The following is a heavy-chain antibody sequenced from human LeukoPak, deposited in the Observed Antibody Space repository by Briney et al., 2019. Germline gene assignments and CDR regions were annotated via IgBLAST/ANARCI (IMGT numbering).Heavy chain of an antibody. V-gene: IGHV4-39*01. D-gene: IGHD3-10*01. CDR2: IYYSGST. Sequence: SETLSLTCTVSGGSISSSSYYWGWIRQPPGKGLEWIGSIYYSGSTYYNPSLKSRVTISVDTSKNQFSLKLSSVTAADTAVYYCARHRDYYGSGTYSGYFDYWGQGTLVTVSS. CDR1: GGSISSSSYY. J-gene: IGHJ4*02. CDR3: ARHRDYYGSGTYSGYFDY.